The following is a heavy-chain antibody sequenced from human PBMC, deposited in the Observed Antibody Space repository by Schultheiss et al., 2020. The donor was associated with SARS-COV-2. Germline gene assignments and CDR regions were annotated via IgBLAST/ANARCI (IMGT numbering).Heavy chain of an antibody. CDR2: MNPNSGNT. CDR3: ARHYYDSSGYTNWFDP. CDR1: GYTFTSYD. Sequence: ASVKVSCKASGYTFTSYDINWVRQATGQGLEWMGWMNPNSGNTGYAQKFQGRVTMTRDTSISTAYMELSRLRSDDTAVYYCARHYYDSSGYTNWFDPWGQGTLVTVSS. J-gene: IGHJ5*02. D-gene: IGHD3-22*01. V-gene: IGHV1-8*01.